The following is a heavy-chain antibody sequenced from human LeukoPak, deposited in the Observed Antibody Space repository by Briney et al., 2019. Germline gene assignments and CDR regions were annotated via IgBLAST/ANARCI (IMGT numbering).Heavy chain of an antibody. CDR1: GGSFSGYY. CDR2: INHSGST. Sequence: PSETLSLTCAVYGGSFSGYYWSWIRQPPGKGLEWIGEINHSGSTNYNPSLKSRVTISVDTSKNQFSLKLSSVTAADTAVYYCARNDRYFDWLLSLDYWGQGTLVTVSS. D-gene: IGHD3-9*01. V-gene: IGHV4-34*01. CDR3: ARNDRYFDWLLSLDY. J-gene: IGHJ4*02.